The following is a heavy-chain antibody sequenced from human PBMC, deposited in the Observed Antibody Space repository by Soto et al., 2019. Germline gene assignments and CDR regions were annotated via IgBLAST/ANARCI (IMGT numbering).Heavy chain of an antibody. CDR1: GFTFSSYW. CDR2: INSDGSSI. CDR3: ARSGLSVCSGGSCIDY. J-gene: IGHJ4*02. V-gene: IGHV3-74*01. Sequence: EVQLVESGGGLVQPGGSLRLSCAASGFTFSSYWMHWVRQAPGKGLVWVSRINSDGSSISYADSVKGRFTISRDNAKNTLYLQMNSLRAEDTAVYYCARSGLSVCSGGSCIDYWGQGTLVTVSS. D-gene: IGHD2-15*01.